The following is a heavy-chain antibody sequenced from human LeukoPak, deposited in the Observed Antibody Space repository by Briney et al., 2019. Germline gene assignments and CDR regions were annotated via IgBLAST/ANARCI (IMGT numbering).Heavy chain of an antibody. Sequence: GGSLRLSCAASGFTFSTYAMGWVRQTPGKGLEWVSSISGNGRSTYYANSVKGRFTIARDNSKNTLYMEMSSLRAENTAIYYCVKGGQRYDFWRFDYWGQGTLVTVSS. V-gene: IGHV3-23*01. CDR3: VKGGQRYDFWRFDY. J-gene: IGHJ4*02. CDR1: GFTFSTYA. D-gene: IGHD3-3*01. CDR2: ISGNGRST.